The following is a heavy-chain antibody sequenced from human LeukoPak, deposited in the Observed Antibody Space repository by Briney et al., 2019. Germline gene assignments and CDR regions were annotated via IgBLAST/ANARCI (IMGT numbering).Heavy chain of an antibody. J-gene: IGHJ6*02. CDR2: ISAYNGNT. CDR1: GYTFTSYG. Sequence: ASVKVSCKASGYTFTSYGISWVRQAPGQGLEWMGWISAYNGNTNYAQKLQGRVTMTTDTSTGTAYMELRSLRSDDTAVYYCATDQSGSYSYYYGMDVWGQGTTVTVSS. V-gene: IGHV1-18*01. CDR3: ATDQSGSYSYYYGMDV. D-gene: IGHD1-26*01.